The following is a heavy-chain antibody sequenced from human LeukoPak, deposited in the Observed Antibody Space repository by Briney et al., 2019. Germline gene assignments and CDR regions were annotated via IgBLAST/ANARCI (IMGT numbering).Heavy chain of an antibody. CDR2: INAGNGNT. D-gene: IGHD5-18*01. V-gene: IGHV1-3*01. CDR1: GYTFTSYD. J-gene: IGHJ4*02. Sequence: GASVKVSCKASGYTFTSYDINWVRQATGQGLEWMGWINAGNGNTKYSQKFQGRVTITRDTSASTAYMELSSLRSEDTAVYYCARGGTAMATLDYWGQGTLVTVSS. CDR3: ARGGTAMATLDY.